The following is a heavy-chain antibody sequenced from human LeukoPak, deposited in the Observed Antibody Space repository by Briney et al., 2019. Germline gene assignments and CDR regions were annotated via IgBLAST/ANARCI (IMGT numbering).Heavy chain of an antibody. V-gene: IGHV1-18*01. Sequence: ASVRVSCKASGYTFTSYGISWVRQAPGQGLEWMGWISAYNGNTNYAQKLQGRVTMTTDTSTSTAYMELRSLRSDDTAVYYCARDFGVRYCSSTSCPRYFDYWGQGTLVTVSS. CDR1: GYTFTSYG. J-gene: IGHJ4*02. CDR3: ARDFGVRYCSSTSCPRYFDY. D-gene: IGHD2-2*01. CDR2: ISAYNGNT.